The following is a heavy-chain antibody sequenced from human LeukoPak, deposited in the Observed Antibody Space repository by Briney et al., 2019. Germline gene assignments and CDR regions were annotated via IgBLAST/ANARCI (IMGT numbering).Heavy chain of an antibody. CDR3: ARGSTTVTSRGYFDF. CDR1: GFTFRTYW. D-gene: IGHD4-17*01. CDR2: INQDGSEK. V-gene: IGHV3-7*01. J-gene: IGHJ4*02. Sequence: GGSLRLSCAASGFTFRTYWMSWVRQAPGKGLEWVANINQDGSEKYYVDSVKGRFTISRDNAKNSLYLQMNSLRAEDTAVYYCARGSTTVTSRGYFDFWGQGTLVTVSS.